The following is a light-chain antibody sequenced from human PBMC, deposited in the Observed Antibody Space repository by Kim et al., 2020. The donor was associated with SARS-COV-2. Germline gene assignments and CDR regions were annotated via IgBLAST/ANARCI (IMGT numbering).Light chain of an antibody. Sequence: DIQMTQSPSSLSASVGDRVTLSCRASQSISSYLNWYQQKPGKAPKLLIYSASSLQSGIPSKFSASGPGTDFSLTISSLQPEEFATYYCQQTYSYPRTFGQGTKLEI. CDR3: QQTYSYPRT. CDR1: QSISSY. V-gene: IGKV1-39*01. CDR2: SAS. J-gene: IGKJ2*02.